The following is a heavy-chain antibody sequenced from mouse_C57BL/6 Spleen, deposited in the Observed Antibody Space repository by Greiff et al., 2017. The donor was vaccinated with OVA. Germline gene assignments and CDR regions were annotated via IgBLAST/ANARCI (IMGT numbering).Heavy chain of an antibody. CDR2: INPNNGGT. D-gene: IGHD1-1*01. CDR1: GYTFTDYY. J-gene: IGHJ2*01. CDR3: ARSCYGSSYGY. V-gene: IGHV1-26*01. Sequence: VQLQQSGPELVKPGASVKISCKASGYTFTDYYMNWVKQSHGKSLEWIGDINPNNGGTSYNQKFKGKATLTVDKSSSTAYMELRSLTSEDSAVYYCARSCYGSSYGYWGQGTTLTVSS.